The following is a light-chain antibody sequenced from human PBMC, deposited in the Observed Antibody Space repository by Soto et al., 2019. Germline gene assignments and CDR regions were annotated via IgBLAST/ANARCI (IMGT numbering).Light chain of an antibody. CDR2: RNN. J-gene: IGLJ1*01. Sequence: QSVLTQPPSASGTPGQRVTISCSGSSSNIGSNYAYWYQQLPGTAPSLLIYRNNQRPSGVPDRFSGSKSGTSASLAISGLRSEDEADYYCAAWDDGLSGYVFGTGTKSPS. V-gene: IGLV1-47*01. CDR3: AAWDDGLSGYV. CDR1: SSNIGSNY.